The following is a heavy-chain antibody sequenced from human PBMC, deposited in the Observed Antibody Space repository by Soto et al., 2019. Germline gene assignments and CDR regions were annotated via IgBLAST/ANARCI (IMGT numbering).Heavy chain of an antibody. CDR1: GGSISSGGYY. J-gene: IGHJ4*02. D-gene: IGHD5-12*01. CDR3: ARVLGGARYGGYGVVDY. Sequence: QVQLQESGPGLVKPSQTLSLTCTVSGGSISSGGYYWSWIRQHPGKGLAWIGSIYYSGSTYYNPSLKSRVTISVDTSKNQFSLKLSSVTAADTAVYYCARVLGGARYGGYGVVDYWGQGTLVTVSS. CDR2: IYYSGST. V-gene: IGHV4-31*03.